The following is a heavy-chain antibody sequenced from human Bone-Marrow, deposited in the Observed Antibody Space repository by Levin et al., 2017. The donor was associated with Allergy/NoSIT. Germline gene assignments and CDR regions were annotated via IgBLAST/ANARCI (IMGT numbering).Heavy chain of an antibody. CDR3: ARGAIAARPPQREVYYYYYMDV. Sequence: AGGSLRLSCAASGFTFSSYGMHWVRQAPGKGLEWVAVIWYDGSNKYYADSVKGRFTISRDNSKNTLYLQMNSLRAEDTAVYYCARGAIAARPPQREVYYYYYMDVWGKGTTVTVSS. CDR1: GFTFSSYG. V-gene: IGHV3-33*01. CDR2: IWYDGSNK. J-gene: IGHJ6*03. D-gene: IGHD6-6*01.